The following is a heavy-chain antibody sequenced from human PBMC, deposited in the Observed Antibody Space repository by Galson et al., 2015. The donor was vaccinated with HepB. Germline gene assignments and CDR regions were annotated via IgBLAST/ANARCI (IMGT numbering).Heavy chain of an antibody. D-gene: IGHD3-10*01. Sequence: LSLTCTVSGGAVRGDYWNWIRQPPGKGLEWIGYIDDTGNTTYNPSLKSRVTMSVDTSKNQLSLRLRSVTAADTAVYYCARGFVMRFDPWGQGTLVAVSS. CDR2: IDDTGNT. CDR1: GGAVRGDY. V-gene: IGHV4-59*02. J-gene: IGHJ5*02. CDR3: ARGFVMRFDP.